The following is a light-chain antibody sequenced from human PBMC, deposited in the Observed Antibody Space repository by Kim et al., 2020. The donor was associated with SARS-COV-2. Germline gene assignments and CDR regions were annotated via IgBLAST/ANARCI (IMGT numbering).Light chain of an antibody. V-gene: IGLV3-1*01. J-gene: IGLJ2*01. Sequence: SYELTQPPSVSVSPGQTASITCSGAKLGNKYASWYQQKSGQSPVAVIYQDNKRPSGVPERFSGSNSGNTATLTISGTQAMDEADYYCQAWDTNTVV. CDR3: QAWDTNTVV. CDR2: QDN. CDR1: KLGNKY.